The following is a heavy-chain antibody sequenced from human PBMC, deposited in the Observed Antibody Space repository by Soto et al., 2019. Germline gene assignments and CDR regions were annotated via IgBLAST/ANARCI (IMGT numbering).Heavy chain of an antibody. Sequence: EVQLVEAGGGLVQPGRSRRLSCTASGFTFGDYTMSWVRQAPGKGLEWVGFIRSKAYGGTRRYAASVEGRFTISRDDSKSIVYLQMNSLKTEDSGVYYCTGDSQWLGQAYGVDVWGQGTTVTVSS. CDR3: TGDSQWLGQAYGVDV. J-gene: IGHJ6*02. CDR2: IRSKAYGGTR. V-gene: IGHV3-49*04. D-gene: IGHD6-19*01. CDR1: GFTFGDYT.